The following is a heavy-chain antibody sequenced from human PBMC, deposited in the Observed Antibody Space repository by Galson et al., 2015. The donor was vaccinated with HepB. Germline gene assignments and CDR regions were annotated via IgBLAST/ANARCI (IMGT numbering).Heavy chain of an antibody. CDR1: GYSFTSYW. Sequence: QSGAEVKTPGESLKISCKGSGYSFTSYWIGWVRQMPGKGLEWMGIIYPGDSDTRYSPSFQGQVTISADKSISTAYLQWSSLKASDTAMYYCARPGSGITNYDAFDIWGQGTMVTVSS. CDR2: IYPGDSDT. J-gene: IGHJ3*02. CDR3: ARPGSGITNYDAFDI. D-gene: IGHD1-20*01. V-gene: IGHV5-51*01.